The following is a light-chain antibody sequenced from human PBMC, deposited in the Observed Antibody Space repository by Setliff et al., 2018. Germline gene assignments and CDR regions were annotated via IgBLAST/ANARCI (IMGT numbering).Light chain of an antibody. CDR1: SNDVGAYKY. CDR2: DVN. Sequence: QSALTQPASVSGSPGQSITISCTGTSNDVGAYKYVSWYQQHPGKAPKLMIFDVNNRPSGVSNRFSGSKSGNTASLTISGLQAEDEADYYCSSYTSSVTWVFGGGTKGTVL. J-gene: IGLJ3*02. CDR3: SSYTSSVTWV. V-gene: IGLV2-14*03.